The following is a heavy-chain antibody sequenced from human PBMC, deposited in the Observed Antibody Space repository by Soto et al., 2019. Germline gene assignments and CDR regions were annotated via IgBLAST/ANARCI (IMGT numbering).Heavy chain of an antibody. Sequence: SVKVSCKASGGTFSSYTISWVRQAPGQGLEWMGRIIPILGIANYAQKFQGRVTITADKSTSTAYMELSSLRSEDTAVYYCARGGGYVRYYFDYWGQGTLVTVSS. CDR2: IIPILGIA. CDR3: ARGGGYVRYYFDY. V-gene: IGHV1-69*02. D-gene: IGHD5-12*01. CDR1: GGTFSSYT. J-gene: IGHJ4*02.